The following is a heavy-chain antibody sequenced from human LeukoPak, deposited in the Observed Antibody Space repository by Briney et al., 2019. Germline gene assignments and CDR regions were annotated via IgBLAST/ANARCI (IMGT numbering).Heavy chain of an antibody. V-gene: IGHV3-21*01. CDR1: GFTFSRYN. J-gene: IGHJ6*03. CDR3: ARDAQWLVPEGYYYYMDV. Sequence: GGSLRLSCAGSGFTFSRYNMIWLPQAPGKGLESVSYISSRSSYIFYTDSVMGRFTITRDNAKNSLYLKMNSLGAEDTAVYYCARDAQWLVPEGYYYYMDVWGKGTTVTVSS. D-gene: IGHD6-19*01. CDR2: ISSRSSYI.